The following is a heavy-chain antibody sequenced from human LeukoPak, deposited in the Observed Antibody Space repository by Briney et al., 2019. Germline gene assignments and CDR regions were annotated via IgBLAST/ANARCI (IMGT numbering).Heavy chain of an antibody. CDR1: GGSISSYY. V-gene: IGHV4-59*08. CDR2: IYYSGST. D-gene: IGHD2-15*01. CDR3: ARQCGGSCHTGKAFDI. J-gene: IGHJ3*02. Sequence: SETLSLTCTVSGGSISSYYWSWIRQPPGKGLEWIGYIYYSGSTNYNPSLKSRVTISVDTSKNQFSLKLSSVTAADTAVYYCARQCGGSCHTGKAFDIWGQGTMVTVPS.